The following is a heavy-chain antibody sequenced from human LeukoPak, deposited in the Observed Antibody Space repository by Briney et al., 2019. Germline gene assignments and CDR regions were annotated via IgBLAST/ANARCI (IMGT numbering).Heavy chain of an antibody. CDR1: GFTFSSYG. J-gene: IGHJ4*02. CDR2: IWYDGSNK. Sequence: PGRSLRLSCAASGFTFSSYGMHWVRQAPGKGLEWVAVIWYDGSNKYYADSVKGRFTISRDNSKNTLYLQMNSLRAEDTAVYYCAKDALSPFDYWGQGTLVTVSS. CDR3: AKDALSPFDY. V-gene: IGHV3-33*06.